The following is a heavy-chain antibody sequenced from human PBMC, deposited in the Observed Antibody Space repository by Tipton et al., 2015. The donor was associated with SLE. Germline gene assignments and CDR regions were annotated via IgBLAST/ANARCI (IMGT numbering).Heavy chain of an antibody. V-gene: IGHV4-59*11. Sequence: TLSLTCSVSGGSISSHDWSWIRQSPGKGLEWIGYVYHSGSTNYNPSLKSRVTMSVDTSKNEFSLKLSSVTAADTAVYYCARDSRYSSVRWGQGNLVTVSS. D-gene: IGHD6-19*01. J-gene: IGHJ4*02. CDR3: ARDSRYSSVR. CDR1: GGSISSHD. CDR2: VYHSGST.